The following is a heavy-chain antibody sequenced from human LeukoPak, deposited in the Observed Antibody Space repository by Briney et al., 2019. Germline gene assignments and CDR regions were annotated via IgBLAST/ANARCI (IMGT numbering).Heavy chain of an antibody. CDR2: VNPKNGGT. V-gene: IGHV1-2*02. D-gene: IGHD6-13*01. J-gene: IGHJ6*02. Sequence: GASVKVSCKASGYTSTDYYIHWVRQAPGQGLEWMGWVNPKNGGTNYAQKFQGRVTMTRDTSISTLYMELSGLSSDDSAVYYCARSGQQLDFYYYGMDVWGQGTTVTVSS. CDR1: GYTSTDYY. CDR3: ARSGQQLDFYYYGMDV.